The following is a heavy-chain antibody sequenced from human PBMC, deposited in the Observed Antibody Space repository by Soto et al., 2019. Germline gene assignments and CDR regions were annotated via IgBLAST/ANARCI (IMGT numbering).Heavy chain of an antibody. CDR2: IKEDGSVT. J-gene: IGHJ3*01. CDR1: DFTISPYW. D-gene: IGHD3-10*01. Sequence: EVQVVESGGGLVQPGGSLRLSCATSDFTISPYWMTWVRQTPGQGLEFVANIKEDGSVTNYVDSVKGRFTTSRDNGKNSRYLQMNSLRAEDTAVYYWGTDQWGGAFEHWGRGTTVTVSS. CDR3: GTDQWGGAFEH. V-gene: IGHV3-7*01.